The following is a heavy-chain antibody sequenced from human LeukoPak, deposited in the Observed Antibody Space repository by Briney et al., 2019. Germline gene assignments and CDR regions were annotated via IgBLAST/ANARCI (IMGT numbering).Heavy chain of an antibody. CDR2: IRSKAYGGTT. D-gene: IGHD2-15*01. CDR1: GFTFGDYA. CDR3: TRGILPYYYMDV. J-gene: IGHJ6*03. V-gene: IGHV3-49*04. Sequence: GRSLRLSCTASGFTFGDYAMSWVRRAPGKGLEWVGFIRSKAYGGTTEYAASVKGRFTISRDDSKSIAYLQMNSLKTEDTAVYYCTRGILPYYYMDVWGKGTTVTVSS.